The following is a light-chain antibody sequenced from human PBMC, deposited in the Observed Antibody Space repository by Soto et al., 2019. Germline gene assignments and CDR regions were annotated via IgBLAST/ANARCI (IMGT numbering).Light chain of an antibody. CDR2: EGN. CDR1: ISNIGTYNY. CDR3: CSYAGGSTYV. V-gene: IGLV2-23*01. Sequence: QSALTQSASVSGSPGQSITISCTGSISNIGTYNYVSWYQQFPGKAPKVIISEGNQRPSGVSDRFSGSKSGSTASLTISGLQVEDEADYYCCSYAGGSTYVFGTGTKVTVL. J-gene: IGLJ1*01.